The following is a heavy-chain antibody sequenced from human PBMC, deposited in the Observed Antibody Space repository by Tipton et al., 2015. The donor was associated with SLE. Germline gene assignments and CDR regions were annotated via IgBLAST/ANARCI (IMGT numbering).Heavy chain of an antibody. V-gene: IGHV4-34*01. D-gene: IGHD3-16*01. J-gene: IGHJ6*02. CDR2: INHSGST. Sequence: TLSLTCAVYGGSFSGYYWSWIRQPPGKGLEWIGEINHSGSTNYNPSLKSRVTISVDTSKNQFSLKLSSVTAADTAVYYCARDVWGGYYYYYGMDVWGQGTTVTVSS. CDR1: GGSFSGYY. CDR3: ARDVWGGYYYYYGMDV.